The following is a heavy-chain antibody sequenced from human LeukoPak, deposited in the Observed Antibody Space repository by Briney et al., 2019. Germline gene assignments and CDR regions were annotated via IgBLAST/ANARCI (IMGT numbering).Heavy chain of an antibody. V-gene: IGHV1-3*01. J-gene: IGHJ4*02. D-gene: IGHD3-22*01. CDR3: ARGFDYYDSSTPLDY. Sequence: PEASVKVSCKASGYTFTSYAMHWVRQAPGQRLEWMGWINAGNGNTKYSQKFQGRVTITRDTSASTAYMELSSLRSEDTAVYYCARGFDYYDSSTPLDYWGQGTLVTVSS. CDR2: INAGNGNT. CDR1: GYTFTSYA.